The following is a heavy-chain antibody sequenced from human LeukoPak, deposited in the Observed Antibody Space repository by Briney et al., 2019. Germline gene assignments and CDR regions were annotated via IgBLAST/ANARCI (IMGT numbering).Heavy chain of an antibody. Sequence: PGGSLRLSCAASGFTFSSYSMNWVRQAPGKGLEWVSSISSSSSYIYYADSVKGRFTISRDNAKNSLYLQMNSLRAEDTAVYYCAREERDYYDSSGYHDAFDIWGQGTMVTVSS. CDR2: ISSSSSYI. J-gene: IGHJ3*02. CDR1: GFTFSSYS. CDR3: AREERDYYDSSGYHDAFDI. V-gene: IGHV3-21*01. D-gene: IGHD3-22*01.